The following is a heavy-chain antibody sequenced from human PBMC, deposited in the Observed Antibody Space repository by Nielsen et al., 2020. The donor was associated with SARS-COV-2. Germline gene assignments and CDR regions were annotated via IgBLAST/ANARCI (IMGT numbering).Heavy chain of an antibody. D-gene: IGHD6-13*01. CDR1: GFTFSSYS. Sequence: GESLKISCAASGFTFSSYSMNWVRQAPGKGLEWVSSISSNSSYIYYADSVKGRFTISRDNAKNSLYLQMNSLRAEDTAVYYCARGEPGIAAAGGYWGQGTLVTVSS. CDR2: ISSNSSYI. CDR3: ARGEPGIAAAGGY. V-gene: IGHV3-21*01. J-gene: IGHJ4*02.